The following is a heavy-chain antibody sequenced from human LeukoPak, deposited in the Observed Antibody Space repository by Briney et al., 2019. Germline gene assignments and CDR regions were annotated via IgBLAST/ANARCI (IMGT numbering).Heavy chain of an antibody. V-gene: IGHV3-33*08. J-gene: IGHJ4*02. CDR3: ARSGKLSDYYDSSGRPPDFDY. CDR1: GFTFSGYY. Sequence: PGGALRLSCAASGFTFSGYYMGWVRPAPGQGVGWGGVMGDEGSKKYYADSVKGRFTISRDNSKNTLYLQMDSLRAEDTAVYYCARSGKLSDYYDSSGRPPDFDYWGQGTLVTVSS. CDR2: MGDEGSKK. D-gene: IGHD3-22*01.